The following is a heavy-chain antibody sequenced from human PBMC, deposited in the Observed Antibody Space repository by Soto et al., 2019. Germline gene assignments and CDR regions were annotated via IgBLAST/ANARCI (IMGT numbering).Heavy chain of an antibody. Sequence: QVQLVQSGAEVKKPGSSVKVSCKASGGTFSSYAISWVRQAPGQGLEWMGGIIPIFGTANYAQKLQGRVTITADESTSTAYMELSSPRSEDTAVYYCALFTSSSVTTIDYWGQGTLVTVSS. J-gene: IGHJ4*02. CDR1: GGTFSSYA. CDR2: IIPIFGTA. D-gene: IGHD4-17*01. V-gene: IGHV1-69*01. CDR3: ALFTSSSVTTIDY.